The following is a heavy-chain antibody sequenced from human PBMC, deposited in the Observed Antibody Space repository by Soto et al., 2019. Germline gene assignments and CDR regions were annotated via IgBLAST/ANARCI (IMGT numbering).Heavy chain of an antibody. D-gene: IGHD6-13*01. V-gene: IGHV4-59*08. CDR3: AKPGIAAAGLGAFDI. Sequence: SETLSLTCTVSGGSISSYYWSWIRQPPGKGLEWIGYIYYSGSTDYNPSLKSRVTISVDTSKNQFSLKLSSVTAADTAVYYCAKPGIAAAGLGAFDIWGQGTMVTVSS. CDR2: IYYSGST. J-gene: IGHJ3*02. CDR1: GGSISSYY.